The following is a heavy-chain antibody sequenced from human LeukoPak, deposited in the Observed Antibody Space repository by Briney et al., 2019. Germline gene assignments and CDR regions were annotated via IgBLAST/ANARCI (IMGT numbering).Heavy chain of an antibody. CDR2: IYYSGST. D-gene: IGHD5-18*01. CDR1: GGSISSSSYY. CDR3: ARGTAMVSLYYYYYYMDV. Sequence: SETLSLTCTVSGGSISSSSYYWGWIRQPPRKGLEWIGSIYYSGSTNYNPSLKSRVTISVDTSKNQFSLKLSSVTAADTAVYYCARGTAMVSLYYYYYYMDVWGKGTTVTVSS. V-gene: IGHV4-39*07. J-gene: IGHJ6*03.